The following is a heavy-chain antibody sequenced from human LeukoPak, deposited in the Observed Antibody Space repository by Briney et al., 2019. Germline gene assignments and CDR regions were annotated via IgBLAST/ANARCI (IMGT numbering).Heavy chain of an antibody. J-gene: IGHJ2*01. D-gene: IGHD2-21*02. CDR2: ISGYNGNT. Sequence: AAVKVSCKASGYTFISYGISWVRQPPGQGLEWMGWISGYNGNTNYAQNLQGRVTMTTDTSTRTAYMELRSLRSDDTAVYYCARGLGVVTAQSEQPKPRYFDLWGRGAQVTDSS. CDR3: ARGLGVVTAQSEQPKPRYFDL. V-gene: IGHV1-18*01. CDR1: GYTFISYG.